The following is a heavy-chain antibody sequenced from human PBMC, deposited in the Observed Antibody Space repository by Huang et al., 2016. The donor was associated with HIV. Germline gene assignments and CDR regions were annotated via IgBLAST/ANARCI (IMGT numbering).Heavy chain of an antibody. V-gene: IGHV1-69*13. Sequence: QVQLVQSGAEVKKPGSSVKVSCKASGGNFSSYAISWVRQAPGQGLAGMGGISPILGTANYAQKFQGRVTITADESTSTAYMELSSLRSEDTAVYYCARARGYYDSSVSYYFDYWGQGTLVTVSS. CDR3: ARARGYYDSSVSYYFDY. CDR2: ISPILGTA. D-gene: IGHD3-22*01. CDR1: GGNFSSYA. J-gene: IGHJ4*02.